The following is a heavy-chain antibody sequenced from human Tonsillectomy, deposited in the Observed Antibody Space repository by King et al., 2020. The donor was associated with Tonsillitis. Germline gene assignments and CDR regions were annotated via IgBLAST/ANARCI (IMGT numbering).Heavy chain of an antibody. CDR2: IYYSGST. V-gene: IGHV4-59*01. Sequence: QLQESGPGLVKPSETLSLTCTVSGGSISSYYWNWIRQPPGKELEWIGDIYYSGSTNYNPSLKSRVTISVDTSQNQFSLKLTSVTAADTAGYYCARGGRDSGSPGRVDYWGQGTLVTVSS. CDR1: GGSISSYY. D-gene: IGHD1-26*01. CDR3: ARGGRDSGSPGRVDY. J-gene: IGHJ4*02.